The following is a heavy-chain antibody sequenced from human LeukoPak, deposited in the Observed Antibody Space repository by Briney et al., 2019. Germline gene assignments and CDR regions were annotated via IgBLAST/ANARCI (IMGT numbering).Heavy chain of an antibody. V-gene: IGHV3-23*01. CDR3: ARDSGRPYAYVWGSYHIDY. CDR1: GFTFSSYA. J-gene: IGHJ4*02. Sequence: GASLRLSCAASGFTFSSYAMSWVRQAPGKGLEWVSGMSGSGGSTYYADSVKGRFTISRDNAKNSLYLQMNSLRAEDTAVYYCARDSGRPYAYVWGSYHIDYWGQGTLVIVSS. D-gene: IGHD3-16*02. CDR2: MSGSGGST.